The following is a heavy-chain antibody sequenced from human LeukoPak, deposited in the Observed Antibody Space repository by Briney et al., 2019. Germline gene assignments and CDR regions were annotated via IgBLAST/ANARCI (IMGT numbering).Heavy chain of an antibody. Sequence: PGGSLRLSCAASGFTFSSYSMNWVRQAPGKGLVWVSRINSDGSFTSYADSVKGRFTISRDNAKNTLYLQMNSLRAEDTAIYYCARVQVLGTYDWFDPWGQGTLVTVSS. CDR2: INSDGSFT. V-gene: IGHV3-74*01. D-gene: IGHD4/OR15-4a*01. CDR3: ARVQVLGTYDWFDP. CDR1: GFTFSSYS. J-gene: IGHJ5*02.